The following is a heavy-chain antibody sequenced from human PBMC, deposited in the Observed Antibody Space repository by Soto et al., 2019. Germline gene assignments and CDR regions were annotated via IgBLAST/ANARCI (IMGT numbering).Heavy chain of an antibody. CDR3: VRDLSVTTKFDY. D-gene: IGHD4-17*01. CDR1: GFTFSSYW. Sequence: EVQLVESGGGLVQPGGSLRRSCAASGFTFSSYWMHWVRQAPGNGLVWVSRINGDGTTTGYADFVKGRFSISRDSAKNTLYLQMNSMRAEDTAVYYCVRDLSVTTKFDYWGQVTLVTVSS. J-gene: IGHJ4*02. V-gene: IGHV3-74*01. CDR2: INGDGTTT.